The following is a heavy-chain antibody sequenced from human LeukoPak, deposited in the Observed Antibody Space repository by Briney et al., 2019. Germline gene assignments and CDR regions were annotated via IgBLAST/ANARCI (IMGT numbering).Heavy chain of an antibody. Sequence: PGGSLRLSCAASGFTFSTFWMTWVRQAPGKGLEWVAHIRQDGAEKYYVDSVKGRFTISRDNAKNSLYLQMNSLRAEDTAVYYCAKVPIPYSSGWYLNYWGQGTLVTVSS. CDR3: AKVPIPYSSGWYLNY. J-gene: IGHJ4*02. V-gene: IGHV3-7*01. D-gene: IGHD6-19*01. CDR2: IRQDGAEK. CDR1: GFTFSTFW.